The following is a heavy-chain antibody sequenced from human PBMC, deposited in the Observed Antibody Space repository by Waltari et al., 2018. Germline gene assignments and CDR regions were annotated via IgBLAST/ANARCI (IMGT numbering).Heavy chain of an antibody. J-gene: IGHJ4*02. Sequence: QVQLVQSGAEVKKPGASVKVSCKASGYTFTGYYMHWVRQAPGQGLEWKGAINPNSGGTNNSQKFQGRVTMTRGTSISTAYMELSRLISDDTAVYYCATEAVAPDNCGQGTLVTVAS. D-gene: IGHD6-19*01. CDR3: ATEAVAPDN. V-gene: IGHV1-2*02. CDR2: INPNSGGT. CDR1: GYTFTGYY.